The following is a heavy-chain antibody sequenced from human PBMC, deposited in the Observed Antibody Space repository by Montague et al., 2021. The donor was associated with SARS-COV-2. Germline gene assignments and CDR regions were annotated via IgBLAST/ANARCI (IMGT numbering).Heavy chain of an antibody. D-gene: IGHD5-24*01. CDR3: AHSPIERGF. CDR1: GFSLSTSGVG. CDR2: IYGDDDK. Sequence: PALGKPTQTLTLTCTFSGFSLSTSGVGVGWIRRPPGKALEWLALIYGDDDKRYSPSLKSRLTITKDTSKSQVVLRMTNVDPVDTATYYCAHSPIERGFWGQGTLVTVSS. J-gene: IGHJ4*02. V-gene: IGHV2-5*02.